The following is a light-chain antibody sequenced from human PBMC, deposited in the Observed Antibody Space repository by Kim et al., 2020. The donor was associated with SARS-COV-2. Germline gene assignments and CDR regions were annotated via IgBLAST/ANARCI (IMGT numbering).Light chain of an antibody. J-gene: IGKJ5*01. V-gene: IGKV3-11*01. CDR1: QYVSSF. Sequence: EIVLTQSPATLSLSPGETATLSCRASQYVSSFFTWYQQKPGQPPRLLIYDTSHRATGIPARFSGSGSGTDFTLTISSLEPEDFAVYYCQQRGSWPVTFGQGTRLEIK. CDR3: QQRGSWPVT. CDR2: DTS.